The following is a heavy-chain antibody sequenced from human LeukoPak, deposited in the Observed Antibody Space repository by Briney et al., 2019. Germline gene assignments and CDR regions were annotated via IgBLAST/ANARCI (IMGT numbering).Heavy chain of an antibody. CDR2: ISSSSYI. J-gene: IGHJ5*02. D-gene: IGHD3-22*01. V-gene: IGHV3-21*04. CDR3: SKAINHYYDSSGYFEA. Sequence: GGSLRLSCAASGFTFSSYTMNWVRQAPGKGLEWVSSISSSSYIYYADSVKGRFTISRDNAKNSLYLQMNSLRVEDTAFYFCSKAINHYYDSSGYFEAWGQGTLVTVSS. CDR1: GFTFSSYT.